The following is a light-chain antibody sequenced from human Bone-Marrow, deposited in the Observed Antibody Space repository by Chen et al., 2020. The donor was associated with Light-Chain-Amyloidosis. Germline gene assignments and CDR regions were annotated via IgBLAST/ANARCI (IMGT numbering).Light chain of an antibody. CDR1: ESISTY. CDR3: HQSFNNPGT. Sequence: DIQMTQSPSSLSASVGDRVTITCRASESISTYLNWYQQRQGKATKLLIFAASSLQSGVPSRFGGSGAGADFTLTISSLQPEDFATYYCHQSFNNPGTFGQVTKVEI. J-gene: IGKJ2*01. CDR2: AAS. V-gene: IGKV1-39*01.